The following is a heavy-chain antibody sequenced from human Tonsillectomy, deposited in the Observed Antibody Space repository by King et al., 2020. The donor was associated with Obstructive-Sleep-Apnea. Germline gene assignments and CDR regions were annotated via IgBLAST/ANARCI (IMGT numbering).Heavy chain of an antibody. Sequence: VQLVESGGVVVQPGGSLRLSCAASGFTFDDYTMHWVRQAPGKGLEWVSLISWDGGSTYYADSVKGRFTISRDNSKNSLYLQMNSLRTEDTALYYCAKSTVPHYYFYGKDVWGQGTTVTVSS. CDR1: GFTFDDYT. D-gene: IGHD4-17*01. J-gene: IGHJ6*02. CDR3: AKSTVPHYYFYGKDV. CDR2: ISWDGGST. V-gene: IGHV3-43*01.